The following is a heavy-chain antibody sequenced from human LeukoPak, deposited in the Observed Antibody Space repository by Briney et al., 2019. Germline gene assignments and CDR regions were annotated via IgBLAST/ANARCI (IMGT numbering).Heavy chain of an antibody. J-gene: IGHJ4*02. V-gene: IGHV3-48*03. D-gene: IGHD2-15*01. CDR2: ISSSGSTI. CDR1: GFTFSSYE. Sequence: PGGSLRLSCAASGFTFSSYEMNWVRQAPGKGLEWVSYISSSGSTIYYADSVKGRFTISRDNAKNSLYLQMNSLRAEDTAVYYCARIDCSGGSCYSGYFDYWGQGTPVTVSS. CDR3: ARIDCSGGSCYSGYFDY.